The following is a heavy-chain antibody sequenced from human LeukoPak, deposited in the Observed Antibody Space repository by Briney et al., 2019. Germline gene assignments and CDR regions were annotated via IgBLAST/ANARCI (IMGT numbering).Heavy chain of an antibody. CDR1: GFTFGDFA. V-gene: IGHV3-49*03. J-gene: IGHJ4*02. CDR2: IRSKAYGGTA. D-gene: IGHD3-10*01. Sequence: PGGSLRLSCATSGFTFGDFAMSWFRQAPGKGLEWVGFIRSKAYGGTAEYAASVRGRFTISRDDSKSIAYLQVNSLKTEDTAVYYCSRDPYGPGKYNHFDYWGQGTLVTVSS. CDR3: SRDPYGPGKYNHFDY.